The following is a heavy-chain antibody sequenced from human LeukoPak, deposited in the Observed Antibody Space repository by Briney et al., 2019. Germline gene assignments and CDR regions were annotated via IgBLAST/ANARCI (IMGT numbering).Heavy chain of an antibody. Sequence: GGSLRLSCAASGFTFSSYGMTWVRQAPGKGLEWVSAISGSGVNTDYADSVKGRFTISRDNSKNTLYLQRNSLSAEDTAVYYCAKRGAFATIRDFDYWGQGTLVTVSS. CDR1: GFTFSSYG. CDR3: AKRGAFATIRDFDY. V-gene: IGHV3-23*01. D-gene: IGHD2-2*02. CDR2: ISGSGVNT. J-gene: IGHJ4*02.